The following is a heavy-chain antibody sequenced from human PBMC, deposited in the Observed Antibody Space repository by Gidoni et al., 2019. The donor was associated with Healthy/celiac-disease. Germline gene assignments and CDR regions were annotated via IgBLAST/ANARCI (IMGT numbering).Heavy chain of an antibody. Sequence: EVQLVESGGGLVQPGGSLSLSCAASGFTVSSNYMSWVRQAPGKGLEWVSVIYSGGSTYYADSVKGRFTISRDNSKNTLYLQMNSLRAEDTAVYYCARNPGGDYNLYYFDYWGQGTLVTVSS. CDR3: ARNPGGDYNLYYFDY. V-gene: IGHV3-66*01. D-gene: IGHD4-17*01. CDR2: IYSGGST. CDR1: GFTVSSNY. J-gene: IGHJ4*02.